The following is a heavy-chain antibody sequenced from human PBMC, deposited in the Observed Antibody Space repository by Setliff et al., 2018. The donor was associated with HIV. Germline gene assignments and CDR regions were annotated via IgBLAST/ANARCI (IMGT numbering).Heavy chain of an antibody. V-gene: IGHV1-69*13. CDR2: IIPIFGTV. CDR3: ANLAYCSGDCYSTGASDI. Sequence: SVKVSCKASGYTFISYAISWVRQAPGQGLEWMGGIIPIFGTVKYPLKFQGRVTITADDSTSTAYMGLSSLRSEDTAVYYCANLAYCSGDCYSTGASDIWGQGTMVTVSS. CDR1: GYTFISYA. J-gene: IGHJ3*02. D-gene: IGHD2-21*01.